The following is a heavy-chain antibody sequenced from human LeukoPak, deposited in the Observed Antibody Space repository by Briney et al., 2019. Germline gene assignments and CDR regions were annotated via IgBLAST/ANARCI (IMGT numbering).Heavy chain of an antibody. CDR2: IIPIFGTA. CDR1: GYTFSRYG. D-gene: IGHD3-16*01. V-gene: IGHV1-69*13. CDR3: ASLGTLPDY. Sequence: ASVKVSCKASGYTFSRYGISWVRQAPGQGLEWMGGIIPIFGTANYAQKFQGRVTITADESTSTAYMELSSLRSEDTAVYYCASLGTLPDYWGQGTLVTVSS. J-gene: IGHJ4*02.